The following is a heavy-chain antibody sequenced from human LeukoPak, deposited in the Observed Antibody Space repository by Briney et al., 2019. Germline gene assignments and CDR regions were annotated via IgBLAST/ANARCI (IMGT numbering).Heavy chain of an antibody. CDR3: ARVSGPNCSSTSCYVYYYYYYMDV. Sequence: SETLSLTCTVPGGSISSYYWSWIRQPPGKGLEWIGYIYYSGSTNYNPSLKSRVTISVDTSKNQFSLKLSSVTAADTAVYYCARVSGPNCSSTSCYVYYYYYYMDVWGKGTTVTVSS. J-gene: IGHJ6*03. D-gene: IGHD2-2*01. CDR1: GGSISSYY. V-gene: IGHV4-59*01. CDR2: IYYSGST.